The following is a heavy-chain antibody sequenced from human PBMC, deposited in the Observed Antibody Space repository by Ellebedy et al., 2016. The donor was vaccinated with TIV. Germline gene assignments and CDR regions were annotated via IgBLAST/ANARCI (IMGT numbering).Heavy chain of an antibody. CDR3: ARDPRAHYYFDY. J-gene: IGHJ4*02. V-gene: IGHV3-30-3*01. CDR1: GFTFSSYA. CDR2: ISYDGSNK. Sequence: GGSLRLSXAASGFTFSSYAMHWVRQAPGKGLEWVAVISYDGSNKYYADSVKGRFTISRDNSKNTLYLQMNSLRAEDTAVYYCARDPRAHYYFDYWGQGTLVTVSS.